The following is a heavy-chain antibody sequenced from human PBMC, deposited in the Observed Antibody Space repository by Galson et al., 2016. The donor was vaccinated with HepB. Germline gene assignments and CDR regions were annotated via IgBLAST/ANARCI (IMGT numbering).Heavy chain of an antibody. CDR1: GGSFSGYY. J-gene: IGHJ4*02. CDR3: AGAWIGAAGLPLDS. V-gene: IGHV4-34*01. Sequence: SETLSLTCAVYGGSFSGYYWSWIRQPPGKGLEWIGEINHSGSTNYNPSLKSRVTISGDTSRNQFSLKMTSVTAADTAVYYCAGAWIGAAGLPLDSWGQGTLVTVSS. D-gene: IGHD6-13*01. CDR2: INHSGST.